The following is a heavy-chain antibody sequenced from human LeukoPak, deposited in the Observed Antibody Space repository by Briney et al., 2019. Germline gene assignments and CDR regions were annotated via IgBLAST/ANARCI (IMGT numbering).Heavy chain of an antibody. Sequence: ASVKVSCKASGYTFTANYMHWVRQAPGQGLEWMGWIKPRSGGTNYGEKFRGRVTMTRDTSITTAYMELSSLRFDDTAVYYCARGSGTSWFDYWGQGTLVTVSS. CDR2: IKPRSGGT. CDR3: ARGSGTSWFDY. J-gene: IGHJ4*02. CDR1: GYTFTANY. V-gene: IGHV1-2*02. D-gene: IGHD2-2*01.